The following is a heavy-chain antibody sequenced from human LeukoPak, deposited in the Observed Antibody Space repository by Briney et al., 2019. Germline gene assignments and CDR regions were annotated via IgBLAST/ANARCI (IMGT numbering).Heavy chain of an antibody. D-gene: IGHD3-3*01. J-gene: IGHJ5*02. CDR3: ARVPYPPRQGPLFGVVIQNNWFDP. Sequence: SETLSLTCTVSGGSISSSSYYWGWIRQPPGKGLEWIGSIYYSGSTYYNPSLKSRVTISVDTSKNQFSLKLSSVTAADTAVYYCARVPYPPRQGPLFGVVIQNNWFDPWGQGTLVTVSS. CDR1: GGSISSSSYY. V-gene: IGHV4-39*07. CDR2: IYYSGST.